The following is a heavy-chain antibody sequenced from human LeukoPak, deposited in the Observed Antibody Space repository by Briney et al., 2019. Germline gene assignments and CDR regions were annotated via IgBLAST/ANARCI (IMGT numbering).Heavy chain of an antibody. CDR1: GFTFSDYY. V-gene: IGHV3-11*04. CDR3: ARPGSGYYDSIGYDY. J-gene: IGHJ4*02. Sequence: GGSLRLSRAASGFTFSDYYMSWIRQAPGKGLEWVSYISSSGSTIYYADSVKGRFTISRDNAKNSLYLHMNSLRAEDTAVYYCARPGSGYYDSIGYDYWGQGTLVTVSS. CDR2: ISSSGSTI. D-gene: IGHD3-22*01.